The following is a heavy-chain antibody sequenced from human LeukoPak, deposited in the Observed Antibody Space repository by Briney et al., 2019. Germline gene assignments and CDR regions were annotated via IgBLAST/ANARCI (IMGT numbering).Heavy chain of an antibody. Sequence: SETLSLTCAVYGGSFSGYYWSWIRQPPGKGLEWIGEINHSGSTNYNLSLKSRVTISVDTSKNQFSLKLSSVTAADTAVYYCARGSLRYYDSSGYYYRNYYGMDVWGQGTTVTVSS. CDR2: INHSGST. D-gene: IGHD3-22*01. CDR3: ARGSLRYYDSSGYYYRNYYGMDV. V-gene: IGHV4-34*01. CDR1: GGSFSGYY. J-gene: IGHJ6*02.